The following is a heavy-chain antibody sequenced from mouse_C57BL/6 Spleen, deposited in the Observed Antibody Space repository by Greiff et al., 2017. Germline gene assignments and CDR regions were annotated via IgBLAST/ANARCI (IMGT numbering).Heavy chain of an antibody. CDR1: GYTFTSYW. CDR2: IYPGSGST. J-gene: IGHJ1*03. CDR3: ASGSQWYVGV. Sequence: QVQLQQPGAELVKPGASVKMSCKASGYTFTSYWITWVKQRPGQGLEWIGDIYPGSGSTNYNEKFKSKATLTVDTSSRTAYMQLSSLTSEDSAVYYCASGSQWYVGVWGTGTTVTVSS. D-gene: IGHD1-2*01. V-gene: IGHV1-55*01.